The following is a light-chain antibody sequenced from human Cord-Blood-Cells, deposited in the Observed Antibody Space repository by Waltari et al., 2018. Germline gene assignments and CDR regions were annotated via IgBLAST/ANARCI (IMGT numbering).Light chain of an antibody. CDR3: AAWDDSLNGPV. J-gene: IGLJ2*01. CDR1: RSHIGSNT. CDR2: SNN. V-gene: IGLV1-44*01. Sequence: QSVLTPPPSASGTPGQRVTISCSGSRSHIGSNTVNWYQQLPGTAPKHLIYSNNQRPSGVPDRFSGSKSGTSASLAISGLQSEDEADYYCAAWDDSLNGPVFGGGTKLTVL.